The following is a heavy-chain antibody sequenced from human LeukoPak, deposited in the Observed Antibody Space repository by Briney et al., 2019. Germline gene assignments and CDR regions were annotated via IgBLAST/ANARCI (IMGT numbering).Heavy chain of an antibody. V-gene: IGHV4-39*01. CDR3: ARRRTTSWNAFDI. CDR2: IYYSGST. D-gene: IGHD2-2*01. CDR1: GGSISSSSYY. J-gene: IGHJ3*02. Sequence: SETLSLTCTVSGGSISSSSYYWGWIRQPPGKGLEWIGSIYYSGSTYYNPSLKSRVTISVDTPKNQFSLKLSSVTAADTAVYFCARRRTTSWNAFDIWGQGTMVTVSS.